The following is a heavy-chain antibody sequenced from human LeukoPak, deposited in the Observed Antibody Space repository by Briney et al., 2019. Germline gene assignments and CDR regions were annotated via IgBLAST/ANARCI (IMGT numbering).Heavy chain of an antibody. CDR2: INTNTGNP. D-gene: IGHD3-10*01. Sequence: RASVKVSCKASGYTFTSYDINWVRQATGQGLEWMGWINTNTGNPTYAQGFTGRFVFSLDTSVSTAYLQISSLKAEDTAVYYCARDPGYYGSGSLSDNFDYWGQGTLVTVSS. CDR1: GYTFTSYD. J-gene: IGHJ4*02. CDR3: ARDPGYYGSGSLSDNFDY. V-gene: IGHV7-4-1*02.